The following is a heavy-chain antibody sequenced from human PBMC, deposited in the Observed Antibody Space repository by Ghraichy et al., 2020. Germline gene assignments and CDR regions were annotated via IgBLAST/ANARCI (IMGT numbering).Heavy chain of an antibody. CDR2: INHSGST. CDR3: AREPRGYSSSWYPKYYFDY. V-gene: IGHV4-34*01. Sequence: SEALSLTCAVYGGSFSGYYWSWIRQPPGKGLEWIGEINHSGSTNYNPSLKSRVTISVDTSKNQFSLKLSSVTAADTAVYYCAREPRGYSSSWYPKYYFDYWGQGTLVTVSS. D-gene: IGHD6-13*01. J-gene: IGHJ4*02. CDR1: GGSFSGYY.